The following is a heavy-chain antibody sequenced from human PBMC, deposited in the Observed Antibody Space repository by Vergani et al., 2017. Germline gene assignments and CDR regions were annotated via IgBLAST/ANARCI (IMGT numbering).Heavy chain of an antibody. CDR2: IIPIFGTA. D-gene: IGHD2-2*01. J-gene: IGHJ5*02. Sequence: QVQLVQSGAEVKKPGSSVKVSCKASGGTFSSYAISWVRQAPGQGLEWMGGIIPIFGTANYAQKFQGRVTITADESTSTAYMELSSLRSEDTAVYYCAXVVVVPAAIDRLYNWFDPWGQGTLVTVSS. V-gene: IGHV1-69*01. CDR1: GGTFSSYA. CDR3: AXVVVVPAAIDRLYNWFDP.